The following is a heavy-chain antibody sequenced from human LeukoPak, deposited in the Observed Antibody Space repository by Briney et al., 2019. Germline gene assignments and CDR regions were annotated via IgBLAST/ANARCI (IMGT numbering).Heavy chain of an antibody. CDR1: GFTFSSYW. J-gene: IGHJ6*02. V-gene: IGHV3-7*01. CDR2: IKQDGSEK. CDR3: ARDPRIAVAGTYDYYYGMDV. Sequence: GGSLRLSCAASGFTFSSYWMGWVRQAPGKGLEWVANIKQDGSEKYYVDSVKGRFTISRDNAKNSLYLQMNSLRAEDTAVYYCARDPRIAVAGTYDYYYGMDVWGQGTTVTVSS. D-gene: IGHD6-19*01.